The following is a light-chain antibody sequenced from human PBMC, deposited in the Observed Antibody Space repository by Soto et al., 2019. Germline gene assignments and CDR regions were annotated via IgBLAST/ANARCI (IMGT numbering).Light chain of an antibody. CDR1: QSIDRY. J-gene: IGKJ5*01. CDR2: GAS. Sequence: EIVLTQSPVTRSLSRVERATLSCMASQSIDRYLVWYQQEPGQAPRLLIFGASNRATGIPARFTGSGSGTDFTLTISSLEPEDFAVYYCQQRDSWPITCGQGTRLEIK. V-gene: IGKV3-11*01. CDR3: QQRDSWPIT.